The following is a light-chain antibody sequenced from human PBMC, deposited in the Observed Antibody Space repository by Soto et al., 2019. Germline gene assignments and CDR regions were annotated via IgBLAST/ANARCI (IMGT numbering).Light chain of an antibody. CDR2: GVS. CDR3: QQYDSSQWT. V-gene: IGKV3-20*01. CDR1: QSVSSSY. J-gene: IGKJ1*01. Sequence: EIVLTQSPGTLSLSPGERATLSCRASQSVSSSYLAWYQQKPGQAPKFLIYGVSSRATGIPDRFSGSGSGTDFTLTISRLEPEDFGVYYCQQYDSSQWTFGQGTKVQIK.